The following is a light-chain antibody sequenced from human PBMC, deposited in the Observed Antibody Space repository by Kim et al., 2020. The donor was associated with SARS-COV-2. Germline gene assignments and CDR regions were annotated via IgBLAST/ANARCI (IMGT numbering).Light chain of an antibody. CDR1: NTGSKN. CDR2: NHT. Sequence: VSVALGQTATITCGGNNTGSKNVHWLQQRAGQAPVLVIYNHTNRPSAVPGRFSGSNSGNTATLTISSAQAGDESNYYCQLWDSTVVFGGGTQLTVL. CDR3: QLWDSTVV. J-gene: IGLJ2*01. V-gene: IGLV3-9*01.